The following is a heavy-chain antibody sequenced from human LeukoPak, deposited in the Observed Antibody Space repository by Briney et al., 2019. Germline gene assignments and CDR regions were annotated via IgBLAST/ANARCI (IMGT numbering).Heavy chain of an antibody. D-gene: IGHD3-10*01. V-gene: IGHV4-34*01. CDR1: GGSFSGYY. CDR2: INHSGST. Sequence: SETLSLTCAVYGGSFSGYYWSWIRQPPGKGLEWIGEINHSGSTNYNPSLKSRVTISVDTSKNQFSLKLSSVTAADTAVYYCARRGPRGVIIRGVNWFDPWGQGTLVTVSS. J-gene: IGHJ5*02. CDR3: ARRGPRGVIIRGVNWFDP.